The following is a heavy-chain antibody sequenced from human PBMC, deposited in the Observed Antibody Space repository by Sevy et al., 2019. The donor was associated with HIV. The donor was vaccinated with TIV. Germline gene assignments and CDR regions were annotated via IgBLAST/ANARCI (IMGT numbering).Heavy chain of an antibody. J-gene: IGHJ4*02. Sequence: ASVKVSCKVSGYIFTELSMHWVRQAPGKGLEWMGGFDPEDGETIYVQKFQGRVTMTEDTSTDTAYMDLSSLRSEDTAVYYCATDSVLLKGRYYDSSGYYLHYWGQGTLVTVSS. V-gene: IGHV1-24*01. CDR3: ATDSVLLKGRYYDSSGYYLHY. CDR2: FDPEDGET. D-gene: IGHD3-22*01. CDR1: GYIFTELS.